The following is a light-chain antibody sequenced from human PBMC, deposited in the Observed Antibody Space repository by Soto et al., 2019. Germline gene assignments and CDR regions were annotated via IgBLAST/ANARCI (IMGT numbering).Light chain of an antibody. J-gene: IGLJ2*01. CDR2: EDG. Sequence: SYELTQPPSVSVAPGQTAKVTCGGDNLAKRDVYWYQHKSGHAPVMVVQEDGDRPSGIPERFSGSISRSTATLTISRVEVGDEADYYCQVWDRSSSHILFGGGTKLTVL. CDR1: NLAKRD. V-gene: IGLV3-21*02. CDR3: QVWDRSSSHIL.